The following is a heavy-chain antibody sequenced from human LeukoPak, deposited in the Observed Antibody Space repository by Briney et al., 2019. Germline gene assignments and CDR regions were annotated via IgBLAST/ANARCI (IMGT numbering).Heavy chain of an antibody. V-gene: IGHV3-30*02. CDR3: AKEGYSSGWYEDY. CDR2: IRYDGSKK. Sequence: PGGSLRLSCAASGFTFSTYGIHWVRQAPGMGLEWVAFIRYDGSKKYYADSVKGRFTISRDNFMNTVYLQMNSLRAEDTAVYYCAKEGYSSGWYEDYWGQGTLVTVSS. D-gene: IGHD6-19*01. CDR1: GFTFSTYG. J-gene: IGHJ4*02.